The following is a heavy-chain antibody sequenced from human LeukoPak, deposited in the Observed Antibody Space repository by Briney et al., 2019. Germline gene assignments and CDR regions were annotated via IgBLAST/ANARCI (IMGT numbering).Heavy chain of an antibody. CDR3: ARDRAKYNSNDYFDY. CDR2: INPSSGGT. V-gene: IGHV1-2*02. CDR1: RYIFSGYY. D-gene: IGHD5-24*01. Sequence: ASVKVSCKTSRYIFSGYYMRWVRQAPGQGLEWMGCINPSSGGTNYTQKLQGRVTMTRDTSLSTVYMELSRLTSDDTAVYYCARDRAKYNSNDYFDYWGRGTLVTVSS. J-gene: IGHJ4*02.